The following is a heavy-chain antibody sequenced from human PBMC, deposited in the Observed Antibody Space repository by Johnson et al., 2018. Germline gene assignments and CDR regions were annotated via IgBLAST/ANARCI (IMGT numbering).Heavy chain of an antibody. CDR2: IWFDGTNK. CDR3: AREAEYSVEYFQY. Sequence: QVQLVESGGGVVQPGRSLRLSCAASGFTFSHYGMHWVRQAPGKGLEWLALIWFDGTNKYHADSVKGRVTISRDNSKNTLYLQMNSLRGEDTAVYYCAREAEYSVEYFQYWGQGTLVTVSS. D-gene: IGHD5/OR15-5a*01. CDR1: GFTFSHYG. J-gene: IGHJ1*01. V-gene: IGHV3-33*01.